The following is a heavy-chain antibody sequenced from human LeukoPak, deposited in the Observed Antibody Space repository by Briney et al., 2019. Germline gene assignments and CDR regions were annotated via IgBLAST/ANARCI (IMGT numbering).Heavy chain of an antibody. V-gene: IGHV3-23*01. CDR2: ISGSGGST. D-gene: IGHD6-6*01. CDR1: GFTFSSYA. J-gene: IGHJ1*01. CDR3: AKDREEDIAARPEYFQH. Sequence: PGGSLRLSCAASGFTFSSYAMSWVRQAPGKGLEWVSAISGSGGSTYYADSVKGRFTISRDNSKNTLYLQMNSLRAEDTAVYYCAKDREEDIAARPEYFQHWGQGTLVTVSS.